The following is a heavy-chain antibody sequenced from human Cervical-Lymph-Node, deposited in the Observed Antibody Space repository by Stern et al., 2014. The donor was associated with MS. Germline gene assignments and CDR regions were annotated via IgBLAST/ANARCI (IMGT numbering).Heavy chain of an antibody. CDR1: GFTFDDYA. CDR2: ISWNSGSI. D-gene: IGHD3-3*01. V-gene: IGHV3-9*01. J-gene: IGHJ6*02. Sequence: EVQLVESGGGLVQPGRSLRLSCAASGFTFDDYAMHWVRQAPGQGLEWVSCISWNSGSIGYAASVKGRFTISRDNAKNSLYLQMNSLRAEDTALYYCAKDERAIFGVAWLGGMDVWGQGTTVTVSS. CDR3: AKDERAIFGVAWLGGMDV.